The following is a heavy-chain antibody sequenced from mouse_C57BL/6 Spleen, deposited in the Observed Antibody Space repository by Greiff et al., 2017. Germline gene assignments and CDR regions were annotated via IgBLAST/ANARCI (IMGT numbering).Heavy chain of an antibody. V-gene: IGHV5-6*01. Sequence: EVKLVESGGDLVKPGGSLKLSCAASGFTFSSYGMSWVRQTPDKRLEWVATISSGGSYTYYPDSVKGRFTISRDNAKNTLYLQMSSLKSEDTAMYYCARCTTVVGPDDWGTGTTVTVSS. J-gene: IGHJ1*03. CDR2: ISSGGSYT. CDR3: ARCTTVVGPDD. D-gene: IGHD1-1*01. CDR1: GFTFSSYG.